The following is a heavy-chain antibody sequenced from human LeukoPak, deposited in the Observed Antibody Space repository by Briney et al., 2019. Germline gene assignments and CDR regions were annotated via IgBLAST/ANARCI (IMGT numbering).Heavy chain of an antibody. CDR1: GYTFTGYY. J-gene: IGHJ4*02. Sequence: GASVKVSCKASGYTFTGYYIHWVRQAPGQGLEWMGWINPNSDGTNYAQKFQGRVTMTRDTSISTAYMELSRLRSDDTAVYYCARIGYCSGGSCYRLDYWGQGTLVTVSS. D-gene: IGHD2-15*01. CDR2: INPNSDGT. V-gene: IGHV1-2*02. CDR3: ARIGYCSGGSCYRLDY.